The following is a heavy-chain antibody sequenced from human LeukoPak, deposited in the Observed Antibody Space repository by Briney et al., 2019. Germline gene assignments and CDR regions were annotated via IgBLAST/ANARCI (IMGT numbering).Heavy chain of an antibody. V-gene: IGHV3-21*01. Sequence: PGGSLRLSCAASGFTFSSYSMNWVRQAPGKGLEWVSSISSSSSYIYYADSVKGRFTISRDNAKNSLYLQMNSLRAEDTAVYYCARLGNDYGGILEYYFDYWGQGTLVTVSS. CDR3: ARLGNDYGGILEYYFDY. J-gene: IGHJ4*02. CDR1: GFTFSSYS. CDR2: ISSSSSYI. D-gene: IGHD4-23*01.